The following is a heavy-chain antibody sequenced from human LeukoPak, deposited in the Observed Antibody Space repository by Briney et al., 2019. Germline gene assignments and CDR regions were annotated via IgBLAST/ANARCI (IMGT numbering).Heavy chain of an antibody. D-gene: IGHD3-16*02. Sequence: SETLSLTCTVSNGAMSTYYWNWIRQSPEKGLEWIGYIHYSGRTNYNPSLKSRLSKSIDTSKNQFSLNLSSVTAADTAVYFCAKTPDLQLSFPQFDSWGQGTLVTVSS. V-gene: IGHV4-59*01. CDR1: NGAMSTYY. J-gene: IGHJ4*02. CDR3: AKTPDLQLSFPQFDS. CDR2: IHYSGRT.